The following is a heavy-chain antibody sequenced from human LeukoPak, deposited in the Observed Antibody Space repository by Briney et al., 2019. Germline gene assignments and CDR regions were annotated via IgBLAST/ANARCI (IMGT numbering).Heavy chain of an antibody. D-gene: IGHD5-24*01. CDR2: INHSGST. V-gene: IGHV4-34*01. CDR1: GGSFSGYY. CDR3: ARRTRPIGVQLRVVYYFDY. J-gene: IGHJ4*02. Sequence: SETLSLTCAVYGGSFSGYYWSWIRQPPGKGLEWIGEINHSGSTNYNPSLKSRVTISVDTSKNQFSLKLSSVTAADTAVYYCARRTRPIGVQLRVVYYFDYWGQGTLVTVSS.